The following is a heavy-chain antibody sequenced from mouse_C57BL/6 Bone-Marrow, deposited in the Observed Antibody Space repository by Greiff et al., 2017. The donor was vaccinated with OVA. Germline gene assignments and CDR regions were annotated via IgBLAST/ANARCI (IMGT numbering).Heavy chain of an antibody. Sequence: VKLQESGPGLVAPSQSLSITCTVSGFSLTSYGVHWVRQPPGKGLAWLVVIRSDGSTTYNSALKSRLSISKNNSKSQVFLKMNSPQTDDTALYYCARQGGNWYFDVWGTGNTVTVTA. CDR1: GFSLTSYG. V-gene: IGHV2-6-1*01. CDR3: ARQGGNWYFDV. CDR2: IRSDGST. J-gene: IGHJ1*03.